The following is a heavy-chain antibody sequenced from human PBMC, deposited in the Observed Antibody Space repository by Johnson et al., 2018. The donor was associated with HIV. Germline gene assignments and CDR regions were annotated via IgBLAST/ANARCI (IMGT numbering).Heavy chain of an antibody. CDR1: GFTFSSYG. CDR2: IRYDGSNK. Sequence: QVQLVESGGGVVQPGGSLRLSCAASGFTFSSYGMHWVRQAPGKGLQWVAFIRYDGSNKYYADSVKGRFTISRDNSKNTLYLQMNSLRAEYTAVYYCAKDQIPAAASRAFDIWGQGTMVTVSS. D-gene: IGHD6-13*01. CDR3: AKDQIPAAASRAFDI. J-gene: IGHJ3*02. V-gene: IGHV3-30*02.